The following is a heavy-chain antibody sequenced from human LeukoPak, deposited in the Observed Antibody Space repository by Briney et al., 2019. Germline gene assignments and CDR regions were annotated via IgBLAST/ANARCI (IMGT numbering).Heavy chain of an antibody. J-gene: IGHJ6*03. CDR3: ARVPYGNYHYYYMDV. D-gene: IGHD3-10*01. CDR1: GFTFSSYG. CDR2: IRYDGSNK. Sequence: GGSLRLSCAASGFTFSSYGMHWVRQAPGKGLGWVAFIRYDGSNKYYADSVKGRFTISRDNSKNTLYLQMNSLRAEGTAVYYCARVPYGNYHYYYMDVWGKGTTVTVSS. V-gene: IGHV3-30*02.